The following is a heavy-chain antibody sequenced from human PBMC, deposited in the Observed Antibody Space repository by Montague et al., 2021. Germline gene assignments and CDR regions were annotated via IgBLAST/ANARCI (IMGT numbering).Heavy chain of an antibody. CDR2: ITLDGSST. Sequence: SLRLSCAASGFSFSSYWMHWVRQAPGKGLLWVSRITLDGSSTTFADSVKGRFTTSRDNAKATLYLQMNSLRVKDTAVYYCARNLASAAPGAFDIWGRGTMVTVSS. V-gene: IGHV3-74*01. CDR1: GFSFSSYW. J-gene: IGHJ3*02. D-gene: IGHD6-13*01. CDR3: ARNLASAAPGAFDI.